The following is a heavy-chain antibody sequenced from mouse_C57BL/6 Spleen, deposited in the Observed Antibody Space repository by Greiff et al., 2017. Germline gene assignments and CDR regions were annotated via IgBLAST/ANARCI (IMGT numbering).Heavy chain of an antibody. D-gene: IGHD4-1*01. CDR1: GYTFTDYN. J-gene: IGHJ3*01. V-gene: IGHV1-22*01. CDR3: ASWSANWDAWFAY. Sequence: VQLKESGPELVKPGASVKMSCKASGYTFTDYNMHWVKQSHGKSLEWIGYINPNNGGTSYNQKFKGKATLTVNKSSSTAYMELRSLTSEDSAVYYCASWSANWDAWFAYWGQGTLVTVSA. CDR2: INPNNGGT.